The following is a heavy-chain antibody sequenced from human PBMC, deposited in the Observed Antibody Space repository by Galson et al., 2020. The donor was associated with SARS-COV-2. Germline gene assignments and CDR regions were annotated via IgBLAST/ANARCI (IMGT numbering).Heavy chain of an antibody. J-gene: IGHJ4*02. CDR1: GGSISSGGYY. V-gene: IGHV4-31*03. CDR2: VYYSGST. CDR3: ARVGSPYCSGGSCYPDY. Sequence: SETLSLTCTVSGGSISSGGYYWSWIRQHPGKGLEWIGYVYYSGSTYYNPSLKTRVSMSLDTPQNRFSLRLASVTAADTAVYFCARVGSPYCSGGSCYPDYWGQGTLVTVSS. D-gene: IGHD2-15*01.